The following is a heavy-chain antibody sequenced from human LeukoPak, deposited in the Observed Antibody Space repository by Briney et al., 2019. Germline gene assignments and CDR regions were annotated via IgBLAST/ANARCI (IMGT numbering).Heavy chain of an antibody. V-gene: IGHV1-69*05. CDR1: GGTFSSYA. Sequence: SVKVSCEASGGTFSSYAISWVRQAPGQGLEWMGRIIPIFGTANYAQKFQGRVTITTDESTSTAYMELSSLRSEDTAVYYCAREGGYFDFDYWGQGTLVTVSS. D-gene: IGHD3-22*01. CDR3: AREGGYFDFDY. J-gene: IGHJ4*02. CDR2: IIPIFGTA.